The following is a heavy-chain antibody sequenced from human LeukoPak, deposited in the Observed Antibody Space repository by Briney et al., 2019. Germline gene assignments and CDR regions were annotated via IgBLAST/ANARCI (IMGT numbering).Heavy chain of an antibody. CDR1: GYTFTGYY. Sequence: ASVKVSCKASGYTFTGYYMHWVRQAPGQGLEWMRGIIPIFGTANYAQKFQGRVTITADESTSTAYMELSSLRSEDTAVYYCARDSGSSYFFLGETTAGGSAFDIWGQGTMVTVSS. J-gene: IGHJ3*02. V-gene: IGHV1-69*13. CDR3: ARDSGSSYFFLGETTAGGSAFDI. D-gene: IGHD2/OR15-2a*01. CDR2: IIPIFGTA.